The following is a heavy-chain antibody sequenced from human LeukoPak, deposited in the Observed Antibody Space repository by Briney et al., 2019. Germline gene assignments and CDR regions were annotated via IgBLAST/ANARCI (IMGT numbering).Heavy chain of an antibody. D-gene: IGHD3-9*01. CDR1: GFTVSSNY. CDR2: IYSGGST. CDR3: ARVYEDDILTGYYTNFDY. V-gene: IGHV3-53*01. J-gene: IGHJ4*02. Sequence: GGSLRLSCAASGFTVSSNYMSWVRQAPGKGLEWVSVIYSGGSTYYADSVKGRFTISRDNAKNSLYLQMNSLRAEDTAVYYCARVYEDDILTGYYTNFDYWGQGTLVTVSS.